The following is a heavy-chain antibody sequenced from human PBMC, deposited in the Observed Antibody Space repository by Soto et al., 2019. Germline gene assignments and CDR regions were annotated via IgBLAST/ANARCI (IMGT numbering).Heavy chain of an antibody. Sequence: QVQLVESGGGVVQPGRSLRLSCAASGFTFSSYGMHWVRQAPGKGLEWVAVIWYDGSNKYYADSVKGRFTISRDNSKNSRYLQMSSRRAEDTAVYYCARDIAAAGTSYYYYGMDVWGQGPTVTVSS. CDR3: ARDIAAAGTSYYYYGMDV. CDR1: GFTFSSYG. J-gene: IGHJ6*02. D-gene: IGHD6-13*01. CDR2: IWYDGSNK. V-gene: IGHV3-33*01.